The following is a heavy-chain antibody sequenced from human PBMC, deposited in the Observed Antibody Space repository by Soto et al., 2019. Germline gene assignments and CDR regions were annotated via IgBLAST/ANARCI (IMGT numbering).Heavy chain of an antibody. J-gene: IGHJ4*02. CDR2: IRSKANSYAT. CDR3: TRHAGYCSGGSCFGHDY. Sequence: EVQLVESGGGLVQPGGSLKLSCAASGFTFSGSAMHWVRQASGKGLEWVGRIRSKANSYATAYAASVKGRFTISRDDSKNTAYLQMNSVKTEDTAVYYCTRHAGYCSGGSCFGHDYWGQGTLVTVSS. V-gene: IGHV3-73*02. CDR1: GFTFSGSA. D-gene: IGHD2-15*01.